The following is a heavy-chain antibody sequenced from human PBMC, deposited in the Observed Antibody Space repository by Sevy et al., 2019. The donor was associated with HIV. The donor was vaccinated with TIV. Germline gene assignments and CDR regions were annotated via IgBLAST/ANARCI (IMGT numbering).Heavy chain of an antibody. V-gene: IGHV3-30*04. CDR2: ISHDGGTQ. CDR1: GFTFSSYS. J-gene: IGHJ5*02. Sequence: GGSLRLSCVGSGFTFSSYSFNWVRLAPGKGLEWVSLISHDGGTQFFADSVRGRFTISRDNSKNTLWLEMNSLRPEDTAVYFCARDAVPFCGGDCYSQFFDPWGQGTLVTVSS. CDR3: ARDAVPFCGGDCYSQFFDP. D-gene: IGHD2-21*02.